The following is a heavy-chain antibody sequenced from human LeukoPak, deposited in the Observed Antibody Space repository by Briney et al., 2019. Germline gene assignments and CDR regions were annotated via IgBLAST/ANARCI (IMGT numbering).Heavy chain of an antibody. CDR3: AKNGDRGAYCSGGSCYPYYYYNMGV. V-gene: IGHV3-23*01. CDR2: ISSTGGTA. CDR1: GFTFSSFG. J-gene: IGHJ6*03. D-gene: IGHD2-15*01. Sequence: GGSLRLSCAASGFTFSSFGMSWVRQAPGKGLEWVSAISSTGGTAYYADSVKGRFTISRDNSKNTLYLQMNSLRAEDTAIYYCAKNGDRGAYCSGGSCYPYYYYNMGVWGKGTTVTISS.